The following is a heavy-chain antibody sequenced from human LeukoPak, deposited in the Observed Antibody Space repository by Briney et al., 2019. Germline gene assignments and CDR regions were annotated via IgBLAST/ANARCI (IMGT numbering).Heavy chain of an antibody. CDR3: ARDWTPDDAFDI. CDR2: IIPILGIA. Sequence: SVKVSCKASGGTFSSYAISWVRQAPGQGLEWMGRIIPILGIANYAQKFQGRVTITADKSTSTAYMELSSLRSEDTAVYYCARDWTPDDAFDIWGQGTMVTVSS. D-gene: IGHD3/OR15-3a*01. CDR1: GGTFSSYA. J-gene: IGHJ3*02. V-gene: IGHV1-69*04.